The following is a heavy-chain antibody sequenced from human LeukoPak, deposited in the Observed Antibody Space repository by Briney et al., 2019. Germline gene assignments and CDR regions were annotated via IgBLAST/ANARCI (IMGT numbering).Heavy chain of an antibody. CDR3: ARPPFLRGYSYGF. J-gene: IGHJ4*02. V-gene: IGHV1-2*02. CDR1: GYTFTGYY. D-gene: IGHD5-18*01. Sequence: ASVKVSCKASGYTFTGYYMHWVRQAPGQGLEWMGWINPNSGGTNYAQKFQGRVTVTRDTSISTAYMKLSRLRSDDTAVYYCARPPFLRGYSYGFWGQGTLVTVSS. CDR2: INPNSGGT.